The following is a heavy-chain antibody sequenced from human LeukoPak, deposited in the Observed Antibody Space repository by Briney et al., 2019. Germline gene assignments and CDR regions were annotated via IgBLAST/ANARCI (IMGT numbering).Heavy chain of an antibody. Sequence: PGGSLRLSCAASGFTVSSNYMSWVRQAPGKGLEWVSVIYSGGSTYYADSVKGRFTISRDNAKNTLYLQMNSLRAEDTAVYYCARDRGYPRRFDFWGQGALVTVSS. D-gene: IGHD5-12*01. CDR3: ARDRGYPRRFDF. J-gene: IGHJ4*02. CDR1: GFTVSSNY. CDR2: IYSGGST. V-gene: IGHV3-66*01.